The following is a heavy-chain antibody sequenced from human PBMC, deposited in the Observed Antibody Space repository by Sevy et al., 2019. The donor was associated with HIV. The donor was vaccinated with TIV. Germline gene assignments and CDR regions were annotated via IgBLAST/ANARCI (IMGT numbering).Heavy chain of an antibody. CDR1: GFTFTGST. V-gene: IGHV3-73*01. J-gene: IGHJ4*02. D-gene: IGHD6-19*01. CDR3: SSQRTIAVAGDYFDY. Sequence: GGSLRLSCAASGFTFTGSTMYWVRQASGKGLEWVARIRSRAKTYATAYAASVNGRFTISRDDSRNTAYLQMNSLKTEDTAVYYCSSQRTIAVAGDYFDYWGRGTLVTVSS. CDR2: IRSRAKTYAT.